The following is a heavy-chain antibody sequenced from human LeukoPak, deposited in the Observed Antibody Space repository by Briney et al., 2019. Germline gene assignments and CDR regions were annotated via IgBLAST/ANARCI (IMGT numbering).Heavy chain of an antibody. V-gene: IGHV3-30*18. J-gene: IGHJ3*02. Sequence: PGGSLRLSCAASGFTFSSYGTHWVRQAPGKGLEWVAVISYDGSNKYYADSVKGRFTISRDNSKNTLYLQMNSLRAEDTAVYYCAKPPVVTPGAFDIWGQGTMVTVSS. D-gene: IGHD4-23*01. CDR2: ISYDGSNK. CDR1: GFTFSSYG. CDR3: AKPPVVTPGAFDI.